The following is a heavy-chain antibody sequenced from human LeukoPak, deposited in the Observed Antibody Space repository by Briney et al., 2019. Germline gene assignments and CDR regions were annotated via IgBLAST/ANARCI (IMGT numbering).Heavy chain of an antibody. J-gene: IGHJ6*03. CDR1: GYTFTGYY. V-gene: IGHV1-2*02. Sequence: ASVKVSCKASGYTFTGYYMHWVRQAPGQGLEWMGWINPNSGGTNYAQKFQGRVTMTRDTSISTAYMELSRLRSDDTAVYCCARQAGEGPYYYYYMDVWGKGTTVTISS. CDR2: INPNSGGT. D-gene: IGHD7-27*01. CDR3: ARQAGEGPYYYYYMDV.